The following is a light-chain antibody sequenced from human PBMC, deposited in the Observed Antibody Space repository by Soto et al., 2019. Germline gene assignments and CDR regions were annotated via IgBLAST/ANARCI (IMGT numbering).Light chain of an antibody. Sequence: DIQMTQSPSTLSASVGDRVTITCRASQSISNWLAWYQQKPGKAPKLLIYDASSLESGVPSRFSGSGSGTEFTLTITSLQPDDFETYSCQQYNTLWTFGQGTKVEIK. CDR3: QQYNTLWT. J-gene: IGKJ1*01. CDR2: DAS. V-gene: IGKV1-5*01. CDR1: QSISNW.